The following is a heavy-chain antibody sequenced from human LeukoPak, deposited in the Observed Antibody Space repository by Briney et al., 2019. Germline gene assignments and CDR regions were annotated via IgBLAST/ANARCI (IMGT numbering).Heavy chain of an antibody. CDR3: ARWDSSGYLSSDAFDI. CDR1: GGTFSSYA. D-gene: IGHD3-22*01. CDR2: IIPIFGTA. V-gene: IGHV1-69*13. Sequence: SVKVSCKASGGTFSSYAISWVRQAPGQGLEWMGGIIPIFGTANYAQKFQGRVTITADESTSTAYMELSSLRSEDTAVYYCARWDSSGYLSSDAFDIWGQGTMVTVSS. J-gene: IGHJ3*02.